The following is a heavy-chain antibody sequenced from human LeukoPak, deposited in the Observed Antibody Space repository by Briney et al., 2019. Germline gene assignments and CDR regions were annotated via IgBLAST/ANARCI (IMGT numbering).Heavy chain of an antibody. CDR1: GFTFSSYA. CDR2: ISSNGGST. J-gene: IGHJ3*02. D-gene: IGHD6-13*01. V-gene: IGHV3-64*01. Sequence: GGSLRLSCAASGFTFSSYAMHWVRQAPGKGLEYVSAISSNGGSTYYAHSVKGRFTISRDNSKNTLYLQMGSLRAEDMAVYYCARVARPGSSWYDFNAFDIWGQGTMVTVSS. CDR3: ARVARPGSSWYDFNAFDI.